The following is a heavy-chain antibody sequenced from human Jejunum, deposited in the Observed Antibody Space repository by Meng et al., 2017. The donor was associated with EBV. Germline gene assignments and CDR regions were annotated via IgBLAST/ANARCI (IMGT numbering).Heavy chain of an antibody. CDR3: AHIEGGGHSGFLDY. CDR1: GFSRRTRGVG. CDR2: IYWGDDK. J-gene: IGHJ4*02. D-gene: IGHD4-23*01. Sequence: TLTEFRPTPVQTTQAPTLTCTFPGFSRRTRGVGVGWLRQPPGKALEWLAVIYWGDDKRYSPSLKSRLTITKDTSKNQVVLTMTNMDPVDTATYYCAHIEGGGHSGFLDYWGQGTLVTVSS. V-gene: IGHV2-5*02.